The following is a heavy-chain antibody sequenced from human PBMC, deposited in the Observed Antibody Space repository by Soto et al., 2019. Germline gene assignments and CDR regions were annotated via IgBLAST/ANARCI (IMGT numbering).Heavy chain of an antibody. CDR1: GYTFTSYA. D-gene: IGHD5-12*01. Sequence: GASVKVSCKASGYTFTSYAMHWVRQAPGQRLEWMGWINAGNGNTKYSQKFQGRVTITRDTSASTAYMELSSLRSEDTAVYYCARVRDGYNPFDYWGQGTLVTVSS. CDR3: ARVRDGYNPFDY. J-gene: IGHJ4*02. CDR2: INAGNGNT. V-gene: IGHV1-3*01.